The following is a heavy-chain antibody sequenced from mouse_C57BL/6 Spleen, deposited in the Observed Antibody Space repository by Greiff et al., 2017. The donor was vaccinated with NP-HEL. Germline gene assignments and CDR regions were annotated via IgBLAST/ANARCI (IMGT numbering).Heavy chain of an antibody. CDR2: IYPGDGDT. Sequence: LQESGPELVKPGASVKISCKASGYAFSSSWMNWVKQRPGKGLEWIGRIYPGDGDTNYNGKFKGKATLTADKSSSTAYMQLSSLTSEDSAVYFCADGYYRFAYWGQGTLVTVSA. J-gene: IGHJ3*01. V-gene: IGHV1-82*01. D-gene: IGHD2-3*01. CDR3: ADGYYRFAY. CDR1: GYAFSSSW.